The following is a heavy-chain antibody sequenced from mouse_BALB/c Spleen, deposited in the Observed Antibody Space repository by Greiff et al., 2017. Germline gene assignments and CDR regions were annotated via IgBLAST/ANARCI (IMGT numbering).Heavy chain of an antibody. CDR2: ISYSGST. J-gene: IGHJ3*01. CDR1: GYSITSDYA. Sequence: EVKLVESGPGLVKPSQSLSLTCTVTGYSITSDYAWNWIRQFPGNKLEWMGYISYSGSTSYNPSLKSRISITRDTSKNQFFLQLNSVTTEDTATYYCARGTSPYWGQGTLVTVSA. CDR3: ARGTSPY. V-gene: IGHV3-2*02. D-gene: IGHD2-14*01.